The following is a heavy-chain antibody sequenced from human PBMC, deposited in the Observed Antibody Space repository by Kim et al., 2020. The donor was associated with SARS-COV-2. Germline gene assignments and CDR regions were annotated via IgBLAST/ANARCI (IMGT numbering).Heavy chain of an antibody. CDR3: ARDGWVGATFAFDI. CDR2: IYTSGST. CDR1: GGSISSYY. Sequence: SETLSLTCTVSGGSISSYYWSWIRQPAGKGLEWIGRIYTSGSTNYNPSLKSRVTMSVDTSKNQFSLKLSSVTAADTAVYYCARDGWVGATFAFDIWGQGTMVTVSS. D-gene: IGHD1-26*01. V-gene: IGHV4-4*07. J-gene: IGHJ3*02.